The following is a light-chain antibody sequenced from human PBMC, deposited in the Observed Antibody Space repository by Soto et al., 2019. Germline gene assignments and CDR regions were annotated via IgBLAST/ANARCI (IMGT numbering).Light chain of an antibody. CDR1: SSDVGGYNY. Sequence: QSVLTQPRSVSGSPGQSVTISCTGTSSDVGGYNYVSWYQQHPGKAPKLIIYDVSKRPSGVPDRFSGSKSGNTASLTISGLQAEDEADYYCRSYAGSYPLFVFGTGTKVTVL. V-gene: IGLV2-11*01. J-gene: IGLJ1*01. CDR3: RSYAGSYPLFV. CDR2: DVS.